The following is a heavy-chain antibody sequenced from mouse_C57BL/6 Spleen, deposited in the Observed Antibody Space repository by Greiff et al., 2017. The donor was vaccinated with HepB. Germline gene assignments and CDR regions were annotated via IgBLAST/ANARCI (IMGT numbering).Heavy chain of an antibody. CDR1: GYTFTSYW. Sequence: VQLQQSGAELVKPGASVKMSCKASGYTFTSYWITWVKQRPGQGLEWIGDIYPGSGSTNYNEKFKSKATLTVDTSSSTAYMQLSSLTSEDSAVYYCARYGAYGNYEYFDVWGTGTTVTVSS. V-gene: IGHV1-55*01. CDR2: IYPGSGST. CDR3: ARYGAYGNYEYFDV. D-gene: IGHD2-1*01. J-gene: IGHJ1*03.